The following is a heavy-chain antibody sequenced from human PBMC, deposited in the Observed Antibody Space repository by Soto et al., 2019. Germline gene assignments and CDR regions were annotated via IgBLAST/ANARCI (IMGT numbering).Heavy chain of an antibody. CDR2: ISYDGSNK. CDR3: ARVIGTYYKIDY. J-gene: IGHJ4*02. Sequence: PGGSLRLSCAASGFTFSSYGMHWVRQAPGKGLEWVAVISYDGSNKDYVDSVKGRFTISRDNSKNTLYLQMNSLRAEDTAVYYCARVIGTYYKIDYWGQGTLVTVSS. CDR1: GFTFSSYG. D-gene: IGHD1-26*01. V-gene: IGHV3-30*03.